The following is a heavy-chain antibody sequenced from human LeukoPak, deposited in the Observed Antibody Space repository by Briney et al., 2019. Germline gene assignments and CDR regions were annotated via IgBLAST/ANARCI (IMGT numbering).Heavy chain of an antibody. CDR2: IKQDGSEK. CDR1: GFTLSSYW. Sequence: QTGGSLRLSCAASGFTLSSYWMTWVRQAPGKGLEWVANIKQDGSEKYYVDSMRGRFTISRDNAKNSLYLQMNSLRAEDTAVYYCAREISGWYRSEGRFDPWGQGTLVTVSS. J-gene: IGHJ5*02. CDR3: AREISGWYRSEGRFDP. V-gene: IGHV3-7*01. D-gene: IGHD6-13*01.